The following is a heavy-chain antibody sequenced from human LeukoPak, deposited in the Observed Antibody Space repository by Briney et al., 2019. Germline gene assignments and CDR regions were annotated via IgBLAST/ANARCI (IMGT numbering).Heavy chain of an antibody. CDR3: ARDRLPYYDNSGETSPDY. V-gene: IGHV3-11*04. Sequence: PGGSLRLSCAASGFIFSDYYMSWIRQPPGKGLEWISYISNTGSATYYADSVKGRLTVSRDNAKNSLYLQLNSLRAEDTAVYYCARDRLPYYDNSGETSPDYWGQGALVTVSS. D-gene: IGHD3-22*01. J-gene: IGHJ4*02. CDR1: GFIFSDYY. CDR2: ISNTGSAT.